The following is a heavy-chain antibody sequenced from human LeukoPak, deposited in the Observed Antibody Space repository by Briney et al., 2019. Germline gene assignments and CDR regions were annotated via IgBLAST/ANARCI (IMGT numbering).Heavy chain of an antibody. Sequence: GRSLRLSCAASGFLFSHYVMTWVRQAPGKGLEWVSAISGSGGITYYADSVKGRFSISRDNTERTLYLQLNSLRVEDTAVYYCAKEVSDYDILTGYSTYKWLDTWGQGTLVSVSS. J-gene: IGHJ5*02. V-gene: IGHV3-23*01. CDR1: GFLFSHYV. CDR2: ISGSGGIT. D-gene: IGHD3-9*01. CDR3: AKEVSDYDILTGYSTYKWLDT.